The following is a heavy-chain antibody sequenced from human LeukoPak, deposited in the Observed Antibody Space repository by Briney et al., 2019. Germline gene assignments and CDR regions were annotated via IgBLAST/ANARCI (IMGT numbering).Heavy chain of an antibody. CDR1: GFTFSSYG. CDR3: ARDHSSGWYSDYFDY. CDR2: VWYDGSNK. V-gene: IGHV3-33*01. J-gene: IGHJ4*02. Sequence: GGSLRLSCAASGFTFSSYGMHWVRQAPGKGLEWVAVVWYDGSNKYYADSVKGRFTISRDNSKNTLYLQMNSLRAEDTAVYYCARDHSSGWYSDYFDYWGQGTLVTVSS. D-gene: IGHD6-19*01.